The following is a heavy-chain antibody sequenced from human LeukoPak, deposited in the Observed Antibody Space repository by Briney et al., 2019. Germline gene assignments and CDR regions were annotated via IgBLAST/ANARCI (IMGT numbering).Heavy chain of an antibody. D-gene: IGHD1-26*01. V-gene: IGHV3-30*02. CDR1: GFTFSSYG. CDR2: IRYDGSNK. CDR3: AKDHGSGSYNNWFDP. Sequence: GGSLRLSCAASGFTFSSYGMHWVRQAPGKGLEWVAFIRYDGSNKYYADSVKGRFTISRDNSKNTLYLQMNSLRAEDTAVYYCAKDHGSGSYNNWFDPWGQGTLVTVSS. J-gene: IGHJ5*02.